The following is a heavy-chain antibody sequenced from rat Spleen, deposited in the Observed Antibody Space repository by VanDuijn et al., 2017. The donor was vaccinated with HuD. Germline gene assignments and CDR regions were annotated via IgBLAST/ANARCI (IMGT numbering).Heavy chain of an antibody. J-gene: IGHJ2*01. CDR1: GHSISSSYR. V-gene: IGHV3-3*01. D-gene: IGHD1-6*01. CDR3: ARPCYSSDTYVYYDLLLTRGYFDY. CDR2: INSAGST. Sequence: EVQLQESGPGLVKPSQSLSLTCSVTGHSISSSYRWNWIRKFPGNKVEWMGYINSAGSTIYNPSLNSRISITRDTSKNQFFLQVNSVTPEDTATYYCARPCYSSDTYVYYDLLLTRGYFDYWGQGVMVTVSS.